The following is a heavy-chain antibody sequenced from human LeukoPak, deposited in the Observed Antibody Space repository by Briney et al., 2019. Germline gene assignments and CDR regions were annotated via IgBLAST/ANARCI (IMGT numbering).Heavy chain of an antibody. V-gene: IGHV1-69*05. J-gene: IGHJ4*02. CDR2: IIPIFGTA. Sequence: SVKVSCKASGGTFSSYAISWVRQAPGQGLEWMGRIIPIFGTANYAQKFQGRVTITTDESTSTAYMELSSLRSEDTAVYYCARVPLGGFGELLPNDYRGQGTLVTVSS. CDR1: GGTFSSYA. CDR3: ARVPLGGFGELLPNDY. D-gene: IGHD3-10*01.